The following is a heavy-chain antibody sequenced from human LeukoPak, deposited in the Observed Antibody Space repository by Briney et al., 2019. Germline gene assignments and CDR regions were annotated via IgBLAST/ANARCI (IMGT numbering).Heavy chain of an antibody. Sequence: GGSLRLSCAVSGFTFSNYWMNWVRQAPGKGLECVALMNSDGSEKSYADSVKGRFTISRDNAKNSLYLHMNTLRAEDTSVYYCARDPAFGAFDIWGRGTVVTVSS. CDR1: GFTFSNYW. CDR3: ARDPAFGAFDI. J-gene: IGHJ3*02. CDR2: MNSDGSEK. V-gene: IGHV3-7*01. D-gene: IGHD3-10*01.